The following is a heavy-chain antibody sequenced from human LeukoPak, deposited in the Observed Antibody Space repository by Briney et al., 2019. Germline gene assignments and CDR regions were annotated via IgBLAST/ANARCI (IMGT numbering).Heavy chain of an antibody. CDR2: VQHIGGET. V-gene: IGHV3-7*01. J-gene: IGHJ1*01. D-gene: IGHD3-10*01. Sequence: PGGSLRLSCAGSGFTFSNSWMGWVRQAPGKGLEWVANVQHIGGETYYVDSVKGRFTISRDNAKNSVYLQMNSLGADDTAVYYCATYRILNAREFRYWGQGTLVAVTS. CDR3: ATYRILNAREFRY. CDR1: GFTFSNSW.